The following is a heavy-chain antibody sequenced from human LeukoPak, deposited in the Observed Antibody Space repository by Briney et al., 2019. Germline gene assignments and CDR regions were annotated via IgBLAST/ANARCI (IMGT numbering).Heavy chain of an antibody. CDR1: GGSISSGTYY. V-gene: IGHV4-39*01. CDR3: ARRCCSSSTYFRLDG. J-gene: IGHJ4*02. Sequence: SETLSLTCTVSGGSISSGTYYWGWIRQPPGKGLEWIGSVYSSGITYYNPSLKSRVTISVDTSKSQFSLNLSSVTAADTAVYYCARRCCSSSTYFRLDGWGQGTLVTVSS. CDR2: VYSSGIT. D-gene: IGHD2-2*01.